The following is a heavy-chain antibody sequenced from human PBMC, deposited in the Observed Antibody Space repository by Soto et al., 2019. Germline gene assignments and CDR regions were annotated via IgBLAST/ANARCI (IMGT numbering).Heavy chain of an antibody. J-gene: IGHJ4*02. CDR3: AKDQGSSWYEIDY. CDR1: GFTFSNYA. CDR2: ISGSGGSP. D-gene: IGHD6-13*01. V-gene: IGHV3-23*01. Sequence: GGSLRLSCAASGFTFSNYAVTWVRQAPGKGLEWVSTISGSGGSPYYADSVKGRFTISRDNSKNTLYLQMNSLRAEDTAVYYCAKDQGSSWYEIDYWGQGTLVTVSS.